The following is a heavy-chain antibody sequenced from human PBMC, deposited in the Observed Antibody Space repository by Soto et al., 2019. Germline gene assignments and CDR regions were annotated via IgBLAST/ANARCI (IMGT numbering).Heavy chain of an antibody. Sequence: SETLSLTCTVSGGSISSGGYYWSWIRQHPGKGLEWIGYIYYSGSTYYNPSLKSRVTISVDTSKNQFSLKLSSVTAADTAVYYCAREGSYMSYYYYGKDVWGQGTTVTVSS. CDR3: AREGSYMSYYYYGKDV. J-gene: IGHJ6*02. V-gene: IGHV4-31*03. CDR2: IYYSGST. CDR1: GGSISSGGYY. D-gene: IGHD2-15*01.